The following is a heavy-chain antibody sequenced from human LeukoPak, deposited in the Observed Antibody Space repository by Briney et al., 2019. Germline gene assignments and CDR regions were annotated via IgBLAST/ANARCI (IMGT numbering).Heavy chain of an antibody. D-gene: IGHD2-2*02. CDR2: ISYDGSNK. J-gene: IGHJ4*02. Sequence: GGSLRLSCAASGFTFSSYAMHWVRQAPGKGLEWVAVISYDGSNKYYADSVKGRFTISRDNSKNTLYLQMNSLRAEDTAVYYRARDDAPRGGYCSSTSCYMGFDYWGQGTLVTVSS. CDR3: ARDDAPRGGYCSSTSCYMGFDY. V-gene: IGHV3-30-3*01. CDR1: GFTFSSYA.